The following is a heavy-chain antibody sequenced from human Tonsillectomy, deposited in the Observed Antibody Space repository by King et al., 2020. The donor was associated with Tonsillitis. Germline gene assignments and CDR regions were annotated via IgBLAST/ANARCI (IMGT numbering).Heavy chain of an antibody. D-gene: IGHD6-25*01. CDR1: GGSISSAGYY. CDR3: AGPAPPYYYYYMAV. CDR2: ISYSGST. V-gene: IGHV4-31*03. Sequence: QLQESGPGLVKPSQTLSLTCTVSGGSISSAGYYWSWIRQHPGKGLEWIGYISYSGSTYYNPSLKSRVMISVDTSKNQFSLKVNSVNAADSAVYYCAGPAPPYYYYYMAVGGKGTTVPVSS. J-gene: IGHJ6*03.